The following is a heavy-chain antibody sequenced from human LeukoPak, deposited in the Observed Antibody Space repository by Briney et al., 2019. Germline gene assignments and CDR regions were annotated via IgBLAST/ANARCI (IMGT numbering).Heavy chain of an antibody. CDR3: ARGYSGTHLEVFFDY. D-gene: IGHD1-1*01. J-gene: IGHJ4*02. V-gene: IGHV3-20*01. CDR1: GFTFDNYG. Sequence: GGSLRLSCAASGFTFDNYGMSWVRQAPGKGREWVSGINWNGGSTGYADSVKGRFTISRDNAKNSLYLQMNSLRAEDTALYHCARGYSGTHLEVFFDYWGQGTLVTVSS. CDR2: INWNGGST.